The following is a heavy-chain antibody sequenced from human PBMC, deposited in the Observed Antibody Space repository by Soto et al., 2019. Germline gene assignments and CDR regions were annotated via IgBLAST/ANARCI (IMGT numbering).Heavy chain of an antibody. Sequence: SVKVSCKASGGTFSSYAISWVRQAPGQGLEWMGGIIPIFGTANYAQKFQGRVTITADESTSTAYMELSSLRSEDTAVYYCASHGRQPVDYYYGMDVWGQGTTVTVSS. CDR3: ASHGRQPVDYYYGMDV. CDR2: IIPIFGTA. D-gene: IGHD4-17*01. J-gene: IGHJ6*02. V-gene: IGHV1-69*13. CDR1: GGTFSSYA.